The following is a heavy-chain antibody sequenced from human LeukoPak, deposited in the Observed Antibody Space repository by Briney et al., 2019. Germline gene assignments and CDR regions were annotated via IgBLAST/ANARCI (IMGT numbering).Heavy chain of an antibody. V-gene: IGHV3-21*04. D-gene: IGHD3-9*01. CDR1: GFTFNTYN. J-gene: IGHJ4*01. Sequence: GGSLRLSCAASGFTFNTYNMNWVRQAPGQGLEWVSSITSSSSYIYYADSVKGRFTISRDNAKNSLYLQMNSLRVEDTGVYYCATHEVTIITRSTFDYWGHGTLVTVSS. CDR3: ATHEVTIITRSTFDY. CDR2: ITSSSSYI.